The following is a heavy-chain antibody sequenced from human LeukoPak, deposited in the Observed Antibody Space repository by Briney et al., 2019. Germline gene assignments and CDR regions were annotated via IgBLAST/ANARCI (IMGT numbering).Heavy chain of an antibody. V-gene: IGHV3-48*01. CDR2: ISSSSSTI. CDR3: ARDSEYSSGWYFDY. D-gene: IGHD6-19*01. Sequence: PGGSLRLSCAASGFTFSSYSMNWVRQAPGKGLEWVSYISSSSSTIYYADSVKGRFTISRDNAKNSLYLQMNSLRAEDTAVYYCARDSEYSSGWYFDYWGRGTLVTVSS. CDR1: GFTFSSYS. J-gene: IGHJ4*02.